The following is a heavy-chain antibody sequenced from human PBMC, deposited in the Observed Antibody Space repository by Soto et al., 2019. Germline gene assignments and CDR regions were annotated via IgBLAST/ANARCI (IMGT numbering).Heavy chain of an antibody. V-gene: IGHV1-3*05. Sequence: QVQLVQSGAEEKKPGASVKVSCTAPGYTFSSYAMHWVRQAPGQRLEWMGWTNAGNGNTKYSQKFQGRVTITRDSSASTDDMELSSLRSEDTAVYYCARGGTPIDYWGQGTLVTVSS. CDR2: TNAGNGNT. CDR3: ARGGTPIDY. CDR1: GYTFSSYA. J-gene: IGHJ4*02. D-gene: IGHD1-1*01.